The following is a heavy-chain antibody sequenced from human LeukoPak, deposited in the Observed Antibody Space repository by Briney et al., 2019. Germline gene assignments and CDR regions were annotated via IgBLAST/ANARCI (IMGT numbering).Heavy chain of an antibody. D-gene: IGHD3-16*01. CDR1: GFAFSGSS. J-gene: IGHJ4*02. Sequence: GGSLRLSCGASGFAFSGSSMSWVRQAPGKGLEWVSTISGSAGTTYYADSVKGRFTIFRDFSDNILYLFLSSLKAEDAAIYYCAYHPGGSFDYWGQGTLVSVSS. CDR2: ISGSAGTT. V-gene: IGHV3-23*01. CDR3: AYHPGGSFDY.